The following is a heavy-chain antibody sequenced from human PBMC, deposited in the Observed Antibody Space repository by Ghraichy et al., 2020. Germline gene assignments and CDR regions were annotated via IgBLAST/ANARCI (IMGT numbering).Heavy chain of an antibody. J-gene: IGHJ4*02. CDR2: IYYSGIT. CDR1: GGSIGRGDYY. Sequence: SETLSLTCSVAGGSIGRGDYYWSWVRQPPGKGLELVGYIYYSGITSYSPSLKSRVTISVNTSMNQFSLILRSVPAADMAIYYCARVRSTSDAHAYWGQGSLVTVSA. V-gene: IGHV4-30-4*02. D-gene: IGHD4-11*01. CDR3: ARVRSTSDAHAY.